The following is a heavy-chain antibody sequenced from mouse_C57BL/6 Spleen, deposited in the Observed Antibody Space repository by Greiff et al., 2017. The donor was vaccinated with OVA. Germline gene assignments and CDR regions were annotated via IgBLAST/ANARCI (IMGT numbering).Heavy chain of an antibody. J-gene: IGHJ1*03. CDR2: IDPSDSYT. CDR3: ARSPSNYYGSSGGYFDV. D-gene: IGHD1-1*01. Sequence: QVQLQQPGAELVKPGASVKLSCKASGYTFTSYWMQWVKQRPGQGLEWIGEIDPSDSYTNYNQKFKGKATLTVDTSSSTAYMQLSSLTSEDSAVYYCARSPSNYYGSSGGYFDVWGTGTTVTVSS. V-gene: IGHV1-50*01. CDR1: GYTFTSYW.